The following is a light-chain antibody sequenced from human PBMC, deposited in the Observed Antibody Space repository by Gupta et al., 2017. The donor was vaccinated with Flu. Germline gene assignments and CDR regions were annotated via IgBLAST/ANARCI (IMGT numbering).Light chain of an antibody. J-gene: IGKJ1*01. CDR2: GAS. CDR3: QQSYSTPWT. V-gene: IGKV1-39*01. CDR1: QNINDY. Sequence: IQMTQSPSSLSASVGDGVTITCRASQNINDYLSWYQQKPGKAPRLLIFGASILQSGVPSRFSGSGSGTDFTLTISSLHPEDFATYYCQQSYSTPWTFGQGTKVDIK.